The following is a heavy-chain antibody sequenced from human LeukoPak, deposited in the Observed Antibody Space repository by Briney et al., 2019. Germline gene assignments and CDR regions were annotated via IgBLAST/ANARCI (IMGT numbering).Heavy chain of an antibody. J-gene: IGHJ4*02. V-gene: IGHV4-31*03. Sequence: SETLSLTCTVSGGSISGSSYYWGWIRQPPGKGLEWIGYIYYSGSTYYNPSLKSRVTISVDTSKNQFSLKLSSVTAADTAVYYCARTGDSSGYYPRWGQGTLVTVSS. CDR1: GGSISGSSYY. CDR3: ARTGDSSGYYPR. CDR2: IYYSGST. D-gene: IGHD3-22*01.